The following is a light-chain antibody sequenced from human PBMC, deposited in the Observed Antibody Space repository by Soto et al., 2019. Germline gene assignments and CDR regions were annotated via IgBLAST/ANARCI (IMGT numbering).Light chain of an antibody. Sequence: DIQMTQSPSSLSASVGDRDTITCRASQDIRDDLGWYQQKPGKAPKRLIYAASSLQSGVPSRFSGSGSGTHFTLTISNLQPEDFATYYCQHIYSIPITFGQGTRLEIK. V-gene: IGKV1-17*02. CDR2: AAS. CDR1: QDIRDD. CDR3: QHIYSIPIT. J-gene: IGKJ5*01.